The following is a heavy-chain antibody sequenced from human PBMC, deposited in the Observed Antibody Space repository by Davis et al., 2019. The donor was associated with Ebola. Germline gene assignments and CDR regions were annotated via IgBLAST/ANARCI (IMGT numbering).Heavy chain of an antibody. CDR3: ARPLVVVPAAISYYGMDV. Sequence: SVKVSCKASGGTFSSYAISWVRQAPGQGLEWMGRIIPILGIANYAQKFQGRVTITADKSTSTAYMELSSLRSEDTAVYYCARPLVVVPAAISYYGMDVWGQGTTVTVSS. D-gene: IGHD2-2*01. J-gene: IGHJ6*02. CDR2: IIPILGIA. CDR1: GGTFSSYA. V-gene: IGHV1-69*04.